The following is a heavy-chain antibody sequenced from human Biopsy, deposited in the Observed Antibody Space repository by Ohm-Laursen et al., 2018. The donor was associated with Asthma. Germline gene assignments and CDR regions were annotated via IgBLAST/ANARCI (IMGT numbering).Heavy chain of an antibody. D-gene: IGHD4-23*01. Sequence: SLRLSCAASGFTFGNFAMSWARQAPGKGLEWVSTIKTNRRGADYPDPAKGRFTISRDDSKNTLYLQMSSLRAEDTAVYYCARAYGGSFFSGSFDIWGQGTMVTVSS. CDR1: GFTFGNFA. J-gene: IGHJ3*02. CDR3: ARAYGGSFFSGSFDI. V-gene: IGHV3-23*01. CDR2: IKTNRRGA.